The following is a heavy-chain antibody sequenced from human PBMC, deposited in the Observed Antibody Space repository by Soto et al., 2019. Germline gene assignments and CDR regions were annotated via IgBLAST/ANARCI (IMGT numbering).Heavy chain of an antibody. CDR3: TRDPSGSYYVGEYFDY. J-gene: IGHJ4*01. D-gene: IGHD1-26*01. V-gene: IGHV3-49*03. Sequence: GGSLRLSCTASGFTFGDYAMSWFRQAPGKGLEWVGFIRSKAYGGTTEYAASVKGRFTISRDDSKSIAYLQMNSLKTEDTAVYYCTRDPSGSYYVGEYFDYWGQGTLVTVS. CDR1: GFTFGDYA. CDR2: IRSKAYGGTT.